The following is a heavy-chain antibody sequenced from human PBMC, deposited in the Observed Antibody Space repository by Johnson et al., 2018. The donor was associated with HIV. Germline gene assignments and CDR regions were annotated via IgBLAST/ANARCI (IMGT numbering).Heavy chain of an antibody. V-gene: IGHV3-30-3*01. Sequence: QVQLVESGGGVVQPGRSLRLSCAASGLTFGSYPLHWVRQAPGRGLEWVAVISYDGSDKYYANSVKGRFSISRDNSKNTLSLLMNSLREEDTAVYYCARASQWELDFDAFDIWGQGTMVTVSS. CDR3: ARASQWELDFDAFDI. D-gene: IGHD1-26*01. J-gene: IGHJ3*02. CDR2: ISYDGSDK. CDR1: GLTFGSYP.